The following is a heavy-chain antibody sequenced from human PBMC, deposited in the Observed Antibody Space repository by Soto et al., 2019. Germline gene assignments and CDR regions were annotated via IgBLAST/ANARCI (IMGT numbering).Heavy chain of an antibody. CDR2: ISGNGGDYT. D-gene: IGHD2-2*01. Sequence: AGSLRLSCAASGFTFSTYAMSWVRQAPRKGLEWVSAISGNGGDYTYYADSVKGRFTISRDNSKNTLYLQMNSLRAEDTAVYYCVPLCRYCSTTTPSWGQGTLVTVS. CDR3: VPLCRYCSTTTPS. J-gene: IGHJ4*02. V-gene: IGHV3-23*01. CDR1: GFTFSTYA.